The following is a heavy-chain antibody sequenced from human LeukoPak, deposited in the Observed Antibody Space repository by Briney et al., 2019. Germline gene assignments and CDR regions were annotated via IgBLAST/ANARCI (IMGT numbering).Heavy chain of an antibody. D-gene: IGHD4-17*01. CDR1: GFTFSSYG. CDR2: IWYDGSNK. J-gene: IGHJ4*02. V-gene: IGHV3-33*06. Sequence: PGGSLRLSCAASGFTFSSYGMHWVRQAPGKGLEWVAVIWYDGSNKYYADSLKGRFTISRDNSKNTLFLQFNSLRADDTAVYYCAKGRGTTVTAAANYWGQGTLVTVSS. CDR3: AKGRGTTVTAAANY.